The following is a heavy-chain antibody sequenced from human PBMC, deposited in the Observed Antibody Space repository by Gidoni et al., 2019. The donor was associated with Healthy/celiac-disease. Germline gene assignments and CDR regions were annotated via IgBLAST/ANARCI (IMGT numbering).Heavy chain of an antibody. V-gene: IGHV4-59*01. D-gene: IGHD1-26*01. CDR3: ARSSGTSHAFDI. J-gene: IGHJ3*02. CDR1: GGSISSYY. Sequence: QVQLQESGPGLVKPSETLSLTCTVYGGSISSYYWSWIRQPPGKGLEWSGYIYYSGSTNYNPSLKSRVTISVDTSKNQFSLKLSSVTAADTAVYYCARSSGTSHAFDIWGQGTMVTVSS. CDR2: IYYSGST.